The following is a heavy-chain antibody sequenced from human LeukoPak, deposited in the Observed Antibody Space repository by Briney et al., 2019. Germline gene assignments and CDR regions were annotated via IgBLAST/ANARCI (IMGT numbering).Heavy chain of an antibody. D-gene: IGHD3-22*01. CDR1: GFTFSSYA. Sequence: PGGSLRLSCAASGFTFSSYAMSWVRQAPGKGLEWVSAISGSGGSTYYADSVKGRFTISRDNSKNTLYLQMNSLRAEDTAVYYCAKAPPDYYYDSSGYYYHLFDYWGQGTLVTVSS. CDR3: AKAPPDYYYDSSGYYYHLFDY. J-gene: IGHJ4*02. V-gene: IGHV3-23*01. CDR2: ISGSGGST.